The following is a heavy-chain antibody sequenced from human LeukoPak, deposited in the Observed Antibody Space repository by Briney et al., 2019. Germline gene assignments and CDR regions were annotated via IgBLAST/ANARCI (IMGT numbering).Heavy chain of an antibody. V-gene: IGHV3-7*01. CDR2: IKQDGSEK. D-gene: IGHD7-27*01. Sequence: GGPLRLSCAASGFTFGCYWMRWVRQAPGKGRGWVANIKQDGSEKLSVDSVKGRFTISRDNAKNSLYLQMNSLRAEDTAVYYCASVGATGDRFYFDYWGQGTLVTASS. J-gene: IGHJ4*02. CDR3: ASVGATGDRFYFDY. CDR1: GFTFGCYW.